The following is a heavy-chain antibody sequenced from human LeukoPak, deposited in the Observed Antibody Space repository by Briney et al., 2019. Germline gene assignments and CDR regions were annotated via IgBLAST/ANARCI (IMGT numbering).Heavy chain of an antibody. CDR1: VYTFTSYG. CDR2: ISAYNGNT. Sequence: GASVNVSRKPSVYTFTSYGISWVRQAPGQGLEWMGWISAYNGNTNYAQKLQGRVTMTTDTSTSTAYMELRSLRSDDTAVYYCARSRIAAAGTDYWGQGTLVTVSS. J-gene: IGHJ4*02. D-gene: IGHD6-13*01. CDR3: ARSRIAAAGTDY. V-gene: IGHV1-18*01.